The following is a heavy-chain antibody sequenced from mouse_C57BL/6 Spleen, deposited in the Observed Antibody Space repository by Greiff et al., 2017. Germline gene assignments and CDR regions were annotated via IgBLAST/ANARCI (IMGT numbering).Heavy chain of an antibody. D-gene: IGHD2-1*01. CDR1: GYTFSSYW. CDR3: ARCPNYPRDAMDY. CDR2: IDPNSGGT. V-gene: IGHV1-72*01. Sequence: QVQLQQPGAELVKPGASVKLSCKASGYTFSSYWMHWVKQRPGRGLEWIGRIDPNSGGTKYNEKYKSKDTLTVDKHSQTAYMQLRSLTSEDSAVYYCARCPNYPRDAMDYWGQGTSATVSS. J-gene: IGHJ4*01.